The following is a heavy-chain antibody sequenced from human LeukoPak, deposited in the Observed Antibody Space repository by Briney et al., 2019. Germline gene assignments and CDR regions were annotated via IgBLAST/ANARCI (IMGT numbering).Heavy chain of an antibody. Sequence: TGGSLRLSCAASGFAFSSYAMSSVRQAPGKGLEWVSAISGSGGSTYYADSVKGRFTISRDNSKNTLYLQMNSLRAEDTAVYYCAKVGDSSSWPYDAFDIWGQGTMVTVSS. CDR1: GFAFSSYA. CDR2: ISGSGGST. D-gene: IGHD6-13*01. J-gene: IGHJ3*02. V-gene: IGHV3-23*01. CDR3: AKVGDSSSWPYDAFDI.